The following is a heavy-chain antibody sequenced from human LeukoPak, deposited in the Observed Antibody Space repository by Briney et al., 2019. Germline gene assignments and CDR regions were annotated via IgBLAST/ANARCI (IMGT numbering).Heavy chain of an antibody. Sequence: PGGSPRLSCAASGFTFSSYWMHWVRQAPGKGLVWVSRINSDGSSTSYADSVKGRFTISRDNAKNTLYLQMNSLRAEDTAVYYCARGVRGWLQLDYWGQGTLVTVSS. CDR2: INSDGSST. D-gene: IGHD5-24*01. CDR3: ARGVRGWLQLDY. J-gene: IGHJ4*02. CDR1: GFTFSSYW. V-gene: IGHV3-74*01.